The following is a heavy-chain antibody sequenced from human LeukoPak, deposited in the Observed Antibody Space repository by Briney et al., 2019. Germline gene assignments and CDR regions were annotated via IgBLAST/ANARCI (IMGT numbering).Heavy chain of an antibody. Sequence: GGSLRLSCAASGFTFSSYGMSWVRQAPGKGLEWVSAISGSGGSTYYADSVKGRFTISRDNSKNTLYLQMNSLRVEDTAVYYCAKIAETSGTYGQGFDYWGQGTLVTVSS. CDR3: AKIAETSGTYGQGFDY. D-gene: IGHD1-26*01. CDR2: ISGSGGST. V-gene: IGHV3-23*01. J-gene: IGHJ4*02. CDR1: GFTFSSYG.